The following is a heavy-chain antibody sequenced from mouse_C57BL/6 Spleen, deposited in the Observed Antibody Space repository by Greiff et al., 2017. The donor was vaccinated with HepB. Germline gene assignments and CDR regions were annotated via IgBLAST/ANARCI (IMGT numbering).Heavy chain of an antibody. D-gene: IGHD2-4*01. V-gene: IGHV1-55*01. CDR2: IYPGSGST. Sequence: QVQLQQPGADLVKPGASVKMSCKASGYTFTSYWITWVKQRPGQGLEWIGDIYPGSGSTNYNEKFKSKATLTVDTSSSTAYMQLSSLTSEDSAVYYCARYDYGGDYYAMDYWGQGTSVTVSS. CDR3: ARYDYGGDYYAMDY. CDR1: GYTFTSYW. J-gene: IGHJ4*01.